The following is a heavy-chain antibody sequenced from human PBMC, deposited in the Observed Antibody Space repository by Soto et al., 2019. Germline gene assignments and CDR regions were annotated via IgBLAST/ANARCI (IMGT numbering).Heavy chain of an antibody. D-gene: IGHD4-17*01. CDR1: CCYISSYS. J-gene: IGHJ4*02. CDR2: TYYSGCT. V-gene: IGHV4-59*01. CDR3: ARGANDNGASFYY. Sequence: TLSLTRTVSCCYISSYSWNWILLPPGKGLEWFGYTYYSGCTNYNPSPKSRVTISADTSKNRFSQKLSSVTAADTAVYYCARGANDNGASFYYWGQVALVTVS.